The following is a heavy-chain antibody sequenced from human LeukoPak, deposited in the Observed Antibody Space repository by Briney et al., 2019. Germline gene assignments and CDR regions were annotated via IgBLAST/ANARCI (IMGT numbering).Heavy chain of an antibody. J-gene: IGHJ5*02. CDR3: ARYGHWFDP. CDR2: VHHSADT. CDR1: GYSISSGYY. D-gene: IGHD3-10*01. Sequence: SETLPLXCAVSGYSISSGYYWGWIRQSPGKGLEYIGSVHHSADTYYNPSLKSRVTMSIDTSKNQFSLKLNSVTAADTAVYYCARYGHWFDPWGQGTLVTVSS. V-gene: IGHV4-38-2*01.